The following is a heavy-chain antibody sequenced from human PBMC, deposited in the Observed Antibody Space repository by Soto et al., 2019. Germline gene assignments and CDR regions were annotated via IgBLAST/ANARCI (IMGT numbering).Heavy chain of an antibody. CDR1: GYTFTSYG. J-gene: IGHJ5*02. V-gene: IGHV1-18*01. CDR3: ARGPCGGECYSYFDP. CDR2: ISAYNGNT. Sequence: ASVKVSCKASGYTFTSYGISWVRQAPGQGLEWMGWISAYNGNTNYAQKLQGRVTMTTDTSTSTAYMELRSLRSDDTAVYYCARGPCGGECYSYFDPWGKGTLVTVAS. D-gene: IGHD2-21*01.